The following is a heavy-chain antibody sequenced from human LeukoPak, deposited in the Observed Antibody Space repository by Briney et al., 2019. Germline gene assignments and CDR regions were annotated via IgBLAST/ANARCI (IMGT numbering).Heavy chain of an antibody. Sequence: PGRSLRLSCAASGFTFSSYAMHWVRQAPGKGLEWVAFIRYDGSNKYYADSVKGRFTISRDNSKNTLYLQMNSLRAEDTAVYYCAKHGQSRQQLVLVAFDIWGQGTMVTVSS. D-gene: IGHD6-13*01. CDR1: GFTFSSYA. CDR2: IRYDGSNK. J-gene: IGHJ3*02. V-gene: IGHV3-30*02. CDR3: AKHGQSRQQLVLVAFDI.